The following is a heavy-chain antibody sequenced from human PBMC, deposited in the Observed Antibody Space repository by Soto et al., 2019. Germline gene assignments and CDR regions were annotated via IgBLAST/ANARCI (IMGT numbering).Heavy chain of an antibody. CDR1: GFTFSSYW. Sequence: MRLSCAASGFTFSSYWMSWVRQAPGKGLEWVANIKQDGSEKYYVDSVKGRFTISRDNAKNSLYLQMNSLRAEDTAVYYCAKGDYGMDVWGQGTKGTVSS. V-gene: IGHV3-7*01. D-gene: IGHD3-16*01. CDR3: AKGDYGMDV. CDR2: IKQDGSEK. J-gene: IGHJ6*02.